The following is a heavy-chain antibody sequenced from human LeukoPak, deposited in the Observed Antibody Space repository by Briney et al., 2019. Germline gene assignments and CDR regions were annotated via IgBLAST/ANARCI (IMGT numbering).Heavy chain of an antibody. J-gene: IGHJ3*02. CDR3: ARTQYSGSYYDAFDI. Sequence: PGGSLRLSCAASGFTFSSYGMYWVRQAPGKGLEWVALIWFDGSNEYYADSVKGRFTISRDNSKNTLYLQMNSLRAEDTAVYYCARTQYSGSYYDAFDIWGQGTMVTVSS. V-gene: IGHV3-33*01. D-gene: IGHD1-26*01. CDR1: GFTFSSYG. CDR2: IWFDGSNE.